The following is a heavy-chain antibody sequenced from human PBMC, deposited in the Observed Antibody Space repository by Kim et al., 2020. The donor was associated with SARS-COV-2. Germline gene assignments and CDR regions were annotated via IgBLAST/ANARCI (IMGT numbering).Heavy chain of an antibody. CDR1: GGTFSSYA. D-gene: IGHD6-13*01. Sequence: SVKVSCKASGGTFSSYAISWVRQAPGQGLEWMGGIIPIFGTANYAQKFQGRVTITADKSTSTAYMELSSLRSEDTAVYYCATADNYDSSSWPPRSCNYWGQGTLVTVSS. J-gene: IGHJ4*02. CDR2: IIPIFGTA. V-gene: IGHV1-69*06. CDR3: ATADNYDSSSWPPRSCNY.